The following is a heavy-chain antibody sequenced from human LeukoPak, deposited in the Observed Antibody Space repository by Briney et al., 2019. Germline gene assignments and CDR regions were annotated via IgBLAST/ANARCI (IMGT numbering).Heavy chain of an antibody. CDR2: TSGSGGST. CDR1: GFTFSSYA. D-gene: IGHD3-3*01. Sequence: GGSLRLSCAASGFTFSSYAMSWVRQAPGKGLEWVSATSGSGGSTYYADSVKGRFTISRDNSKNTLYLQMNSLRAEDTAVYYCAKVNNFWSGPLGYWGQGTLVTVSS. J-gene: IGHJ4*02. V-gene: IGHV3-23*01. CDR3: AKVNNFWSGPLGY.